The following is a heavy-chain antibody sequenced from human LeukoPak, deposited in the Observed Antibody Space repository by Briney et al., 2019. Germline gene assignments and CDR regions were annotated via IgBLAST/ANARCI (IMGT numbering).Heavy chain of an antibody. J-gene: IGHJ6*03. D-gene: IGHD6-19*01. V-gene: IGHV3-66*01. CDR3: ASISSGWYRPDYYYYYMDV. Sequence: GGSLRLSCAASGFTVSSNYMSWVRQAPGKGLEWVSVIYSGGSTYYADSVKGRFTISRDNPKNTLYLQMNSLRAEDTAVYYCASISSGWYRPDYYYYYMDVWGKGTTVTVSS. CDR2: IYSGGST. CDR1: GFTVSSNY.